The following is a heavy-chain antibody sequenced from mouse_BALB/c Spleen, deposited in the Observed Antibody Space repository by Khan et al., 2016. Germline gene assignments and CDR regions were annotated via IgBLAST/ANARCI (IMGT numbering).Heavy chain of an antibody. J-gene: IGHJ2*01. CDR3: AREETNYALFDY. Sequence: QMQLEESGAELARPGAAMKMSCKTSGYIFTSYTIQWIKQRPGQGLEWIGYINPDSAYTDYNQRFKDKATLTADTSSSTAYMQLSSLTSEDSAVYYGAREETNYALFDYWGQGTTLTVSS. D-gene: IGHD2-1*01. V-gene: IGHV1-4*01. CDR2: INPDSAYT. CDR1: GYIFTSYT.